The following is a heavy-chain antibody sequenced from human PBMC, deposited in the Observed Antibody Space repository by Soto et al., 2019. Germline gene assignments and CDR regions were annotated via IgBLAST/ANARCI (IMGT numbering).Heavy chain of an antibody. Sequence: QVQLVESGGGVVQPGRSLRLSCAPSGFTFSNYAMHWVRQAPGKGLEWVAVISYDGSNKYYADSVKGRFTISRDNSKNTLYLQMNSLRAEDTAVYYCARDKRDLRCLEGAYYFDYWGQGTLVTVSS. CDR2: ISYDGSNK. J-gene: IGHJ4*02. D-gene: IGHD3-3*01. CDR1: GFTFSNYA. CDR3: ARDKRDLRCLEGAYYFDY. V-gene: IGHV3-30-3*01.